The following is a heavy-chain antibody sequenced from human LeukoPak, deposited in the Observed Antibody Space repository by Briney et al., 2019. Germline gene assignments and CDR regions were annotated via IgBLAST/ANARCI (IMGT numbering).Heavy chain of an antibody. D-gene: IGHD1-14*01. CDR3: MTELLGY. CDR2: IRGDGNEK. Sequence: GGSLRLSCAASGFSFSSYWMTWVRQAPGRGLEFVANIRGDGNEKYYMDSMRGRLTISRDNAKNSLFLQMSGLRAEDTAVYYCMTELLGYRGQGTLVTVSS. V-gene: IGHV3-7*03. J-gene: IGHJ4*02. CDR1: GFSFSSYW.